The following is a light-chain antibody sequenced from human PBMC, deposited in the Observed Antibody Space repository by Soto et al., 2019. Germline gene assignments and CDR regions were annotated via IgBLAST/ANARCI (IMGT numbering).Light chain of an antibody. CDR3: SAYARGPPIG. CDR2: EVS. CDR1: SSPFDTYSS. J-gene: IGLJ1*01. V-gene: IGLV2-14*01. Sequence: QPVLAQPASVYGSPGLSITVSCTGTSSPFDTYSSVSCYQQHSGKAPRLIIYEVSDQPSGVANRVAGSKSGNTTSLTISGLLAGDEAEYYCSAYARGPPIGFGRGTKVPAL.